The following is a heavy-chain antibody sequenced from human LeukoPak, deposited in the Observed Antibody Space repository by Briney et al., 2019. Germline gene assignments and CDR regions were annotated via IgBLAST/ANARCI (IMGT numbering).Heavy chain of an antibody. CDR1: GLTFIIDS. CDR3: PRADCSSTSLYLVCAFDI. J-gene: IGHJ3*02. Sequence: GGCLRLSCSPSGLTFIIDSMNWVRQGPGEGLEWVSSISSSSSYIYYAGSVKGRLTISRAHAKNSLYRRMNSLRPEDTAVYYCPRADCSSTSLYLVCAFDIWGQGTMVTVSS. V-gene: IGHV3-21*01. CDR2: ISSSSSYI. D-gene: IGHD2-2*01.